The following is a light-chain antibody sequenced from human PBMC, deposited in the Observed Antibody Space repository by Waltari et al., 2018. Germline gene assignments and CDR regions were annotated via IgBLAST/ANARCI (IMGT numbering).Light chain of an antibody. J-gene: IGKJ5*01. CDR1: QGISSN. V-gene: IGKV1-9*01. Sequence: IQLTQSPSSLSASVGDKVTITCRASQGISSNLAWYQQKPGKAPKLLISAASTLQSGVPLRFSGSGSGTDFTLTISSLQPEDFATYYCQQLNSYPITFGQGTRLEIK. CDR2: AAS. CDR3: QQLNSYPIT.